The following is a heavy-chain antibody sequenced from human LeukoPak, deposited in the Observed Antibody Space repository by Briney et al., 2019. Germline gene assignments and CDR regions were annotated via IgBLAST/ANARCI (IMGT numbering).Heavy chain of an antibody. CDR1: GGSFNGYY. D-gene: IGHD2-2*01. Sequence: PSETLSLTCAVYGGSFNGYYWSWIRQPPGKGLEWIGEINHSGSTNYNPSPKSRVTISVDTSKNQFSLKLRSVTAADTAVYYCARYCSSTSCYPEASYYFDYWGQGTLVTVSS. CDR3: ARYCSSTSCYPEASYYFDY. V-gene: IGHV4-34*01. J-gene: IGHJ4*02. CDR2: INHSGST.